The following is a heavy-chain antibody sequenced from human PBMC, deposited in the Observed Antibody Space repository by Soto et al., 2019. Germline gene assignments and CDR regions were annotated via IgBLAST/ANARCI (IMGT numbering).Heavy chain of an antibody. Sequence: GGSLRLSCAASGFTFSSYAMSWVRQAPGKGLEWVSVIYSGGSTYYADSVKGRFTISRDNSKNTLYLQMNSLRAEDTAVYYCARSFFSDSSGQSFDYWGRGTLVTVSS. CDR2: IYSGGST. CDR3: ARSFFSDSSGQSFDY. D-gene: IGHD3-22*01. V-gene: IGHV3-53*01. CDR1: GFTFSSYA. J-gene: IGHJ4*02.